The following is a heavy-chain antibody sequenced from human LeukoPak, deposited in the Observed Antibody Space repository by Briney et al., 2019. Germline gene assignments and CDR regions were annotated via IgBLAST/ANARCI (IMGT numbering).Heavy chain of an antibody. V-gene: IGHV4-59*01. CDR1: GDSIDSYY. CDR3: AGRSARYFGS. D-gene: IGHD1-26*01. CDR2: VFCSGPT. Sequence: SETLSLTCTVSGDSIDSYYWSWIRQPPGEGLQWIGYVFCSGPTNYDASLKSRVAISVDRSKNQFSLKLTSVSAADTAVYYCAGRSARYFGSWGQGTPVTVSS. J-gene: IGHJ4*02.